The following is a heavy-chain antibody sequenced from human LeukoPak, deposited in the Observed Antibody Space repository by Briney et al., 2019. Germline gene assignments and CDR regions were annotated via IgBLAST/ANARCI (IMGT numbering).Heavy chain of an antibody. CDR1: GGSISSYY. D-gene: IGHD1-26*01. Sequence: PSETLSLTCTVSGGSISSYYWTWIRQPPGKGLEWIGYIYYTGSTNYNPSLKSRVTMSVDTSKNQLSLKLSSVTAADTAVYYCAGGGSGSYYQFDFWGQGTLVTVFS. CDR2: IYYTGST. J-gene: IGHJ4*02. CDR3: AGGGSGSYYQFDF. V-gene: IGHV4-59*08.